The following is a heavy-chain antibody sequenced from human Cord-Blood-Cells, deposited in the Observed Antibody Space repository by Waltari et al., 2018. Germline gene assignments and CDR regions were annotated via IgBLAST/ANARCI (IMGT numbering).Heavy chain of an antibody. D-gene: IGHD4-17*01. J-gene: IGHJ4*02. CDR3: ARVPASTVVTDY. CDR2: INNSGST. Sequence: QVQLQQWGAGLLKPSETLSLTCAVYGGSFSGYYWSWIRQPPGKGLEWIGEINNSGSTNYNPSLKSRVTISVDTSKNQFSLKLSSVTAADTAVYYCARVPASTVVTDYWGQGTLVTVSS. CDR1: GGSFSGYY. V-gene: IGHV4-34*01.